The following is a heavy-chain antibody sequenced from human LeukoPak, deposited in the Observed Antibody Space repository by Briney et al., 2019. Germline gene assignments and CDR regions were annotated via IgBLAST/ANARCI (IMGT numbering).Heavy chain of an antibody. CDR2: ISTYNGNT. V-gene: IGHV1-18*01. CDR3: ARYSVSYSSSWHYYFDY. D-gene: IGHD6-13*01. CDR1: GYRLTSYG. J-gene: IGHJ4*02. Sequence: ASVEVSCQASGYRLTSYGISWVRQAPGQGLEWMGWISTYNGNTNYAQKFQDRVTMTTDTSTSTAYMELRSLRSDDTAVYYCARYSVSYSSSWHYYFDYWGQGTLVTVSS.